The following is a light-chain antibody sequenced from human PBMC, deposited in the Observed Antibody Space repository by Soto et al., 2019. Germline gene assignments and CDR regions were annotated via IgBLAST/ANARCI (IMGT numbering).Light chain of an antibody. CDR1: QSVGSA. CDR3: QQYKNWPPLT. J-gene: IGKJ4*01. CDR2: GAS. V-gene: IGKV3-15*01. Sequence: EIVMTQSPATLSVSPGETATLSCRASQSVGSAVAWYQHKPGQAPRLLIVGASIRATGVPGRFSGGGSGTEFTLTISSLQSEDFEVYYCQQYKNWPPLTFGGGTTVEIK.